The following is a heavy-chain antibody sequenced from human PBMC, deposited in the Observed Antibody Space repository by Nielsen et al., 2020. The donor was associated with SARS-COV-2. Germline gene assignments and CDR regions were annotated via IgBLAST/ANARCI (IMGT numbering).Heavy chain of an antibody. V-gene: IGHV4-59*12. CDR3: ATVGSGWYKFFDY. CDR2: IHSIGST. J-gene: IGHJ4*02. D-gene: IGHD6-19*01. CDR1: GGSIGSYY. Sequence: SETLSLTCTVSGGSIGSYYWSWIRQPPGKGLEWIGYIHSIGSTNYNPSLKSRVTISADTSKNQFSLRLTSVSAADAAVYYCATVGSGWYKFFDYWGQGALVTVSS.